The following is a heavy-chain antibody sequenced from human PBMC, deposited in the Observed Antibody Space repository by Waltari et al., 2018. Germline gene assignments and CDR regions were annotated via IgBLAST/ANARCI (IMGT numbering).Heavy chain of an antibody. D-gene: IGHD4-4*01. CDR1: GDSTNSDYNY. J-gene: IGHJ5*02. CDR2: VHFSGTT. Sequence: QLQLQESGPGLVKPSETLSLSCTVSGDSTNSDYNYWGWLRQPPGEGLAWIGTVHFSGTTYYNPSLKSRVTISVDTSKNQFSLKLTSVTAADTAVYYCARLDYSALRRGCDPWGQGTLVTVSS. V-gene: IGHV4-39*01. CDR3: ARLDYSALRRGCDP.